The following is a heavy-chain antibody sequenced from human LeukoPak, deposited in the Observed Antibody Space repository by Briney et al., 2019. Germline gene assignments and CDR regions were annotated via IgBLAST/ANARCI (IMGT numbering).Heavy chain of an antibody. J-gene: IGHJ3*02. CDR2: IYYSGST. CDR1: LVSISSYY. V-gene: IGHV4-59*01. CDR3: ASASLNIYAFDI. D-gene: IGHD2/OR15-2a*01. Sequence: SETLSLTCTVSLVSISSYYWSWIRQPPGKGLEWIGYIYYSGSTKYKPSLMSRATISVHTSKNQFSLKLSSVTSADTAVYYCASASLNIYAFDIWGQGTMVTVSS.